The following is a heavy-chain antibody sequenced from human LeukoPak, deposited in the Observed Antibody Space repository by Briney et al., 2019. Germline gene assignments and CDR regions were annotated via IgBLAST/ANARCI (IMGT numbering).Heavy chain of an antibody. D-gene: IGHD3-10*01. CDR3: ARSDYYGSGPYYFDY. Sequence: PSETLSLTCTVSGGSIRSYYWSWIRQPPGKGLEWIGYIYNSGSTNYNPSLKSRVTISIDTSKNQFSLKLSSVTAADMAVYHCARSDYYGSGPYYFDYWGQGTLVTVSS. CDR2: IYNSGST. J-gene: IGHJ4*02. CDR1: GGSIRSYY. V-gene: IGHV4-59*08.